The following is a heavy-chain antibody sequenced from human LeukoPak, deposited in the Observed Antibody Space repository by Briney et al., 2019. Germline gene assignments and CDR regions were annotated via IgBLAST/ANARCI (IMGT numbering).Heavy chain of an antibody. CDR2: INPSGGST. J-gene: IGHJ2*01. CDR3: ARSDIAAAGIYWYSDL. CDR1: GYTFTGYY. Sequence: ASVKVSCKASGYTFTGYYMHWVRQAPGQGLEWMGIINPSGGSTSYAQKFQGRVTLTRDTSTSTVYMELSSLTSEDTAVYYCARSDIAAAGIYWYSDLWGRGTLVTVSS. D-gene: IGHD6-13*01. V-gene: IGHV1-46*01.